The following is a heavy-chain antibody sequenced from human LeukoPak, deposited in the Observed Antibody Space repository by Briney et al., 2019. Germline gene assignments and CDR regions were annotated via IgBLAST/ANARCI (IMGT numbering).Heavy chain of an antibody. J-gene: IGHJ4*02. CDR1: GFSFSSFW. Sequence: PGGSLRLSCAASGFSFSSFWMSWVRPAPGKGLEWVANINQDGSEKNYVDSVKGRFTISRDGAKNSLYLQMNSLRAEDAAVYYCAREQCSGNSCYYYWGQGTLVTVSS. CDR2: INQDGSEK. D-gene: IGHD2-15*01. V-gene: IGHV3-7*01. CDR3: AREQCSGNSCYYY.